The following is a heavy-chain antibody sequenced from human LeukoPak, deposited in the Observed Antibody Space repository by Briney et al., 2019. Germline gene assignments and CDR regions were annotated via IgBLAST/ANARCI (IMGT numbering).Heavy chain of an antibody. D-gene: IGHD2-2*01. CDR1: GGSISSYY. V-gene: IGHV4-59*01. J-gene: IGHJ6*04. CDR3: ARMPNYYYGMDV. Sequence: PSETLSLTCTVPGGSISSYYWSWMLQPPGKGLEWIGYIYYSGSTNYNPSLKSRVTISVDTSKNQFSLKLSSVTAADTAVYYCARMPNYYYGMDVWGKGTTVTVSS. CDR2: IYYSGST.